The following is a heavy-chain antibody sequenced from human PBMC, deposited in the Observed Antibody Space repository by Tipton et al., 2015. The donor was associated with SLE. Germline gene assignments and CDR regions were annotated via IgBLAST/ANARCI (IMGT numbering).Heavy chain of an antibody. Sequence: RSLRLSCAASGFTFSSYGMHWVRQAPGKGLEWVAVIWYDGSNKYYADSVKGRFTISRDNSKNTLYLQMNSLRAEDTAVYYCARAGGYSSSWYGDYYYYMDVWGKGTTVTVSS. CDR1: GFTFSSYG. V-gene: IGHV3-33*08. CDR3: ARAGGYSSSWYGDYYYYMDV. D-gene: IGHD6-13*01. J-gene: IGHJ6*03. CDR2: IWYDGSNK.